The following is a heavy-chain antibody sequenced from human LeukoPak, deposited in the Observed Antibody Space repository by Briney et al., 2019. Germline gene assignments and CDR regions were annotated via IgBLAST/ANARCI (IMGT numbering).Heavy chain of an antibody. V-gene: IGHV4-39*07. D-gene: IGHD2-15*01. Sequence: PSETLSLTCTVSGGSISSGGYYWSWIRQPPGKGLEWIGEINHSGSTNYNPSLKSRVTISVDTSKNQFSLKLSSVTAADTAVYYCARELGLWTVVGRGGVDYWGQGTLDTVSS. J-gene: IGHJ4*02. CDR3: ARELGLWTVVGRGGVDY. CDR1: GGSISSGGYY. CDR2: INHSGST.